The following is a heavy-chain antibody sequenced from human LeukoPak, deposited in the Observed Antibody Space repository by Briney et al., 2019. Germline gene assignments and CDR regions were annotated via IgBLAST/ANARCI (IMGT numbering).Heavy chain of an antibody. CDR1: GGSISSYY. CDR3: ARVARVSYGYCSSSSCYPFEY. Sequence: SETLSLTCTVSGGSISSYYWSWIRQPAGKGLEWIGRIYTSGSTNYNPSLKSRVTMSIDTSKNQFSPKLSSVTAADTAVYYCARVARVSYGYCSSSSCYPFEYWGQGTLVTVSS. D-gene: IGHD2-2*01. J-gene: IGHJ4*02. V-gene: IGHV4-4*07. CDR2: IYTSGST.